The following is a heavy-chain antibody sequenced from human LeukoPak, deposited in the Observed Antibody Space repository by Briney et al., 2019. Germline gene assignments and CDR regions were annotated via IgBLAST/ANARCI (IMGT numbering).Heavy chain of an antibody. CDR1: GYSISSGYY. V-gene: IGHV4-38-2*02. CDR3: GSQKEWSLTEYHFEY. D-gene: IGHD3-3*01. Sequence: SETLSLTCTVSGYSISSGYYCGWIRQPPGKGLEWIGSVYHSGSTYYNPSLKSRVTISMDKSKNQFSLKLTAVTAADTAVYYCGSQKEWSLTEYHFEYWGQGTLVTVSS. CDR2: VYHSGST. J-gene: IGHJ4*02.